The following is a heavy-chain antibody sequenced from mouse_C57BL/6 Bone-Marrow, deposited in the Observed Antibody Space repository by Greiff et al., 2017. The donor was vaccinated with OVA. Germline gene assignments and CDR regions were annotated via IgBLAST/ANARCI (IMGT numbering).Heavy chain of an antibody. CDR3: TRSDYGSSPSYWYFDV. D-gene: IGHD1-1*01. CDR1: GYTFTDYE. CDR2: LDPETGGT. Sequence: VQLQQSGAELVRPGASVTLSCKASGYTFTDYEMHWVKQTPVHGLEWIGALDPETGGTAYTQKFKGKAILTADKSSSTAYMELRSLTSEDSAVYYCTRSDYGSSPSYWYFDVWGTGTTVTVSS. J-gene: IGHJ1*03. V-gene: IGHV1-15*01.